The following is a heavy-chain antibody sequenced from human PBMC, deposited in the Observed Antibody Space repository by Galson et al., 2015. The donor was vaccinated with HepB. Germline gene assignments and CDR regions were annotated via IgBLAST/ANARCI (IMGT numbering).Heavy chain of an antibody. Sequence: SLRLSCAASGFTFSSYGMHWVRQAPGKGLEWVAGISYDGSNKYYADSVKGRFTISRDNSKNTLYLQMNSLRAEDTAVYYCARDASIVVVPAACMDVWGQGTLVTVSS. CDR2: ISYDGSNK. D-gene: IGHD2-2*01. V-gene: IGHV3-30*03. J-gene: IGHJ4*02. CDR1: GFTFSSYG. CDR3: ARDASIVVVPAACMDV.